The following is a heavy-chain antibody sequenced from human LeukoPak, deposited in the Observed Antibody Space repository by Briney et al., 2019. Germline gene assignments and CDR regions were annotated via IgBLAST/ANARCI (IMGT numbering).Heavy chain of an antibody. CDR2: IGSTGNYI. J-gene: IGHJ4*02. D-gene: IGHD4-23*01. CDR3: ARDRGGRGLDY. V-gene: IGHV3-21*06. CDR1: GFTFSSSG. Sequence: GGSLRLSCAASGFTFSSSGMNWVRQAPGKGLEWVSSIGSTGNYIYYTESMKGRFTISRDNAKNSLFLQMNSLRAEDTAVYYCARDRGGRGLDYWGQGTLVTVSS.